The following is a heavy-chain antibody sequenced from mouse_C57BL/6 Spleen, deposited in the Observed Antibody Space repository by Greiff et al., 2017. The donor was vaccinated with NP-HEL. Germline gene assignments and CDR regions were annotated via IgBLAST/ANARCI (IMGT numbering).Heavy chain of an antibody. J-gene: IGHJ1*03. CDR1: GFTFTDYY. CDR3: ARYSTGSYWYFDV. Sequence: DVKLQESGGGLVQPGGSLSLSCAASGFTFTDYYMSWVRQPPGKALEWLGFIRNKANGYTTEYSASVKGRFTISRDNSQSILYLQMNALRAEDSATYYCARYSTGSYWYFDVWGTGTTVTVSS. V-gene: IGHV7-3*01. D-gene: IGHD1-1*02. CDR2: IRNKANGYTT.